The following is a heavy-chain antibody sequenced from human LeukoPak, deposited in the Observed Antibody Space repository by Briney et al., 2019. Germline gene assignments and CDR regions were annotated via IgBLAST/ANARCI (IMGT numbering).Heavy chain of an antibody. D-gene: IGHD3/OR15-3a*01. Sequence: SETLSLTCTVSGVSISSSSYYWGWIRQPPGKGLEWIGSIYYSGSTYYNPSLKSRVTISVDTSKNQFSLNLNSVTAADTAVYYCASGRGTGSYFGYWGQGTLVTVS. J-gene: IGHJ4*02. CDR2: IYYSGST. CDR3: ASGRGTGSYFGY. V-gene: IGHV4-39*01. CDR1: GVSISSSSYY.